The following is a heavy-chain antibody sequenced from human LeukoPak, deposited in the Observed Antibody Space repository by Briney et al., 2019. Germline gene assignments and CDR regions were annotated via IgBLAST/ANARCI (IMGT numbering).Heavy chain of an antibody. J-gene: IGHJ4*02. CDR3: ARVPSGGSHEVMDY. CDR1: GGSISSSSYY. Sequence: SETLSLTCTVSGGSISSSSYYWGWIRQPPGKGLEWIGSIYYSGSTYYNPSLKSRVTISVDTSKNQFSLKLSSVTAADTAVYYCARVPSGGSHEVMDYWGQGTLVTVSS. CDR2: IYYSGST. D-gene: IGHD3-16*01. V-gene: IGHV4-39*07.